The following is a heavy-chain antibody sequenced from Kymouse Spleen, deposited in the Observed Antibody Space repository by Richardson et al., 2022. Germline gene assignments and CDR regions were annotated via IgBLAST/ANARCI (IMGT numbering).Heavy chain of an antibody. D-gene: IGHD1-26*01. CDR1: GGSISSYY. CDR3: ARAGIVGARFDY. Sequence: QVQLQESGPGLVKPSETLSLTCTVSGGSISSYYWSWIRQPPGKGLEWIGYIYYSGSTNYNPSLKSRVTISVDTSKNQFSLKLSSVTAADTAVYYCARAGIVGARFDYWGQGTLVTVSS. J-gene: IGHJ4*02. V-gene: IGHV4-59*01. CDR2: IYYSGST.